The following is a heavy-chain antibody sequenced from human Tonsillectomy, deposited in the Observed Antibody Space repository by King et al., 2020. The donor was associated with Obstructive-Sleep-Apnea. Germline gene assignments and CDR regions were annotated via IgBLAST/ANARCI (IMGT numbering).Heavy chain of an antibody. J-gene: IGHJ6*02. CDR3: AREGCSSSSCYESDGLDV. CDR1: GGSINGYY. CDR2: IYYSGST. V-gene: IGHV4-59*01. D-gene: IGHD2-2*01. Sequence: QLQESGPGLVKPSETLSLTCTVSGGSINGYYWSWIRQPPGKGLEWIGYIYYSGSTNYNPSLESRVIISVDTSKNQFSLKLTSVTTADTAVYYCAREGCSSSSCYESDGLDVWGQGTTVTVSS.